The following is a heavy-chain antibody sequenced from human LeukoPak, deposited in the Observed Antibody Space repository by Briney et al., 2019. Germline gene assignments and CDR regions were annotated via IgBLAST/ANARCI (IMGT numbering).Heavy chain of an antibody. V-gene: IGHV4-59*01. J-gene: IGHJ5*02. CDR2: IYYSGST. D-gene: IGHD3-3*01. CDR3: VRGDFWSDYSNWFDP. CDR1: GGSISSYY. Sequence: SETLSLTCTVSGGSISSYYWSWIRQPPGKGLEWIGYIYYSGSTNYNPSLKSRVTISVDTSKNQFSLKLSSVTAADTAVYYCVRGDFWSDYSNWFDPWGQGTLVTVSS.